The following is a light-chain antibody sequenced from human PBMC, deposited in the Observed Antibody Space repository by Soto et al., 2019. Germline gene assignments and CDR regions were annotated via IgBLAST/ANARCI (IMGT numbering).Light chain of an antibody. V-gene: IGKV1-5*03. CDR2: KAS. CDR3: QQYSRYPLT. Sequence: DIQMTQSPSTLSASVGDRVAITFRASQTLTGWLAWYQQKPGKAPKLLISKASNLESGVPSRFSGSGSGTDFTLTISSLQPDDFATYYCQQYSRYPLTFGGGTKVEI. J-gene: IGKJ4*01. CDR1: QTLTGW.